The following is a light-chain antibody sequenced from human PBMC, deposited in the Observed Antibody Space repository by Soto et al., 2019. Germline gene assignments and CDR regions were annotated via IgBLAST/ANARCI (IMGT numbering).Light chain of an antibody. CDR2: ATS. CDR3: QQYNNWPLF. J-gene: IGKJ2*01. Sequence: EIVMTHSPATLSVSPGERVTLSCRASQNFGNTLAWYQQKPGQAPRLLIYATSIRATGIPARFSGSGSGTEFSLTISSLQSEDFALYYCQQYNNWPLFFGQGTKLEIK. V-gene: IGKV3-15*01. CDR1: QNFGNT.